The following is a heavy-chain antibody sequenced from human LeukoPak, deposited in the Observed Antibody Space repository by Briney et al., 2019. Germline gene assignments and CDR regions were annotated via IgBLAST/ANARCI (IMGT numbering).Heavy chain of an antibody. CDR1: GGTFRNSG. D-gene: IGHD2/OR15-2a*01. V-gene: IGHV7-4-1*02. CDR3: ARYRGTTYYYGMDV. CDR2: INTNTGNP. J-gene: IGHJ6*02. Sequence: VASVKVSCKASGGTFRNSGISWVRQAPGQGLEWMAWINTNTGNPTYAQDLTGRFVFSLDTSVTTAYLQISSLKPEDTAVYYCARYRGTTYYYGMDVWGQGTTVTVSS.